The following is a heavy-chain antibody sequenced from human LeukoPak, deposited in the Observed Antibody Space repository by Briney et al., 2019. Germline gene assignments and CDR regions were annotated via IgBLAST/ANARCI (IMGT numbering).Heavy chain of an antibody. V-gene: IGHV1-69*13. CDR1: GGAFSSYA. J-gene: IGHJ6*04. Sequence: SVKVSCKAAGGAFSSYAISWVRQAPGQGLEWMGGIVPIFGTANYAQKFQGRVTITADESTSTAYMELSSLRSEDTAVYYCARGFDFWSGSSDVWGKGTTVTVSS. CDR2: IVPIFGTA. CDR3: ARGFDFWSGSSDV. D-gene: IGHD3-3*01.